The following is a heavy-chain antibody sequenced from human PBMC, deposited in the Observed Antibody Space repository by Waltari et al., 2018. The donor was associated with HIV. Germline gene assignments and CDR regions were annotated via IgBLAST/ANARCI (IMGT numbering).Heavy chain of an antibody. CDR1: GYTSTGSY. Sequence: QVQLVQSGAEVKKPGASVQVSCKASGYTSTGSYMHWVRPAPGQGLEWMGRINPNSGGTNYAQQFQGRVTMTRDTSISTAYMELSRLRSDDTAVYYCAREGARMTTMIYYYYGMDVWGQGTTVTVSS. CDR2: INPNSGGT. CDR3: AREGARMTTMIYYYYGMDV. D-gene: IGHD4-4*01. V-gene: IGHV1-2*06. J-gene: IGHJ6*02.